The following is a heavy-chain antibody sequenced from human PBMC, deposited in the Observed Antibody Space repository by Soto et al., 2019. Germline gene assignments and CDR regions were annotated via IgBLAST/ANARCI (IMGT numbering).Heavy chain of an antibody. D-gene: IGHD2-2*01. J-gene: IGHJ3*02. CDR2: ISGSGGST. Sequence: GGSLRLSCAASGFTFSSYAMSWVRQAPGKGLEWVSAISGSGGSTYYADSVKGRFTISRDNSKNTLYLQMNSLRAEDTAVYYCAKQPRDIVVVPAPNDAFDIWGQGTMVTV. V-gene: IGHV3-23*01. CDR3: AKQPRDIVVVPAPNDAFDI. CDR1: GFTFSSYA.